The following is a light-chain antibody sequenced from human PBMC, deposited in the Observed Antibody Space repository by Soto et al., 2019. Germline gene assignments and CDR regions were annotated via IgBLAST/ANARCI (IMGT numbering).Light chain of an antibody. J-gene: IGKJ4*01. CDR2: DAS. V-gene: IGKV3-11*01. Sequence: EIVLTQSPATLSLSPGERATLSCRASQSVSSYLAWYQQKPGQAPRLLIYDASNRATGIPARFSGSGSGTDFTLSISCLEPEEFAVYYCQQRSNWPPLTFGGGTKVEIK. CDR3: QQRSNWPPLT. CDR1: QSVSSY.